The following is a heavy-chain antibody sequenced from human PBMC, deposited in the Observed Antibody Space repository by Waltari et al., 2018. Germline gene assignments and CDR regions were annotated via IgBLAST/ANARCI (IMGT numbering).Heavy chain of an antibody. D-gene: IGHD3-3*01. J-gene: IGHJ4*02. CDR2: VNGNTGGT. V-gene: IGHV1-2*06. Sequence: QAQLVQSGAEVKKPGAAVKVSCQASGDPCPGFFIHWGRLAPGQGLEWMGRVNGNTGGTKYAQKFQGRVTMTRDTSINTAYLELNSLGYDDTAVYFCARARDFWTGYYSTWGQGTLVTVSS. CDR1: GDPCPGFF. CDR3: ARARDFWTGYYST.